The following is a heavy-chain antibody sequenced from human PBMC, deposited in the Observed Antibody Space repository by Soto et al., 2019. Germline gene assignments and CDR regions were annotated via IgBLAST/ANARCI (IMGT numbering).Heavy chain of an antibody. D-gene: IGHD3-3*01. CDR2: IFYSGTT. CDR3: ARLDFRSGYYGGRFDP. Sequence: SETLSLTCTVSGDSVNNNDFYWAWIRQPPGKGLEWVVTIFYSGTTYHNPSLKGRVTASVDRSENQFPLKLTSVTASDTAVYYCARLDFRSGYYGGRFDPWGQGTLVTVS. CDR1: GDSVNNNDFY. V-gene: IGHV4-39*01. J-gene: IGHJ5*02.